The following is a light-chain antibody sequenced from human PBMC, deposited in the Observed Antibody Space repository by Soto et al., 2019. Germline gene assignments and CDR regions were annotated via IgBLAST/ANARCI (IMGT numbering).Light chain of an antibody. CDR2: EVS. CDR3: SSYTSISTVV. J-gene: IGLJ3*02. V-gene: IGLV2-14*01. Sequence: QSVLTQPASGSGSPGQSITISCTGTSSDVGGYNYVSWYQQYPGKAPKVMIHEVSNRPSGVSNRFSGSKSGNTASLTISGLQAEDEADYYCSSYTSISTVVFGGGTKLTVL. CDR1: SSDVGGYNY.